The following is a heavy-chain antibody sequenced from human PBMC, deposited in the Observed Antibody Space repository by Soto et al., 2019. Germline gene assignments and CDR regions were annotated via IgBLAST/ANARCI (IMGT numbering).Heavy chain of an antibody. V-gene: IGHV4-59*01. J-gene: IGHJ6*02. CDR1: GGSISSYY. Sequence: SETLSLTCTVSGGSISSYYWSWIRQPPGKGLEWIGYIYYSGSTNYNPSLKSRVTISVDTSKNQFSLKLSSVTAADTAVYYCARGGAYGDCRTSPSYYYYGMDVWGQGTTVTVSS. D-gene: IGHD4-17*01. CDR2: IYYSGST. CDR3: ARGGAYGDCRTSPSYYYYGMDV.